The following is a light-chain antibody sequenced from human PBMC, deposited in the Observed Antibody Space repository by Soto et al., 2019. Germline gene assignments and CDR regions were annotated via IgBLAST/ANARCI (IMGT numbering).Light chain of an antibody. CDR3: QHRSGWST. J-gene: IGKJ2*01. V-gene: IGKV3-11*01. CDR1: QSITWS. Sequence: EIVLTQSPVTLSLSPGERATLSCRASQSITWSLAWYQKRPGQAPRLLIYDTSNRAPGISARFSGSGSGTDFTLTIISLEPEDFAVYYCQHRSGWSTFGQGTKLDIK. CDR2: DTS.